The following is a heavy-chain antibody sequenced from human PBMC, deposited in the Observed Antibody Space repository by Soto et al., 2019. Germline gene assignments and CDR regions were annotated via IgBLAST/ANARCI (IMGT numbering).Heavy chain of an antibody. Sequence: QVQLQESGPGLVKPSQTLSLTCTVSGVSISSRNYYWSWIRQPSGKGLEWLGYIYYTGTTHYNPSVKSRVTISLDTSKDHFSLNLSSVTAADTAIYYCATVPHAYGTNWIDSWGQGTLVTVSS. CDR1: GVSISSRNYY. D-gene: IGHD1-7*01. V-gene: IGHV4-30-4*01. CDR3: ATVPHAYGTNWIDS. CDR2: IYYTGTT. J-gene: IGHJ5*01.